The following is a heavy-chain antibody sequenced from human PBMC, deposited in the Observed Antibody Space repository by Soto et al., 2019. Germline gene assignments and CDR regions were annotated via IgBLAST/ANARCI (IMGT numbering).Heavy chain of an antibody. Sequence: PSETLSLTCTVFGGSFSGFYWSWIRQPPGKGLEWIGEINHSGSTNFNPSLKSRVSISVDTSKKQFSLKLSSVTAADTAVYYCAAHLKTTVTAYWYFDLWGRGTQVTVSS. CDR3: AAHLKTTVTAYWYFDL. D-gene: IGHD4-17*01. J-gene: IGHJ2*01. CDR1: GGSFSGFY. V-gene: IGHV4-34*01. CDR2: INHSGST.